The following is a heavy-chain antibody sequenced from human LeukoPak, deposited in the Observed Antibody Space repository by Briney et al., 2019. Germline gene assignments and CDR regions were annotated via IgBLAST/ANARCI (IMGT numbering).Heavy chain of an antibody. CDR2: MNPLGDNT. CDR1: GHTLPNYY. CDR3: ARGGLAVAGTRSNWFDP. Sequence: ASVKVSCKTSGHTLPNYYLHWVRQAPGQGLEWMGIMNPLGDNTKYAQKFQGRVTMTRDMSTSTVYMELNSLRSEDTAVYYCARGGLAVAGTRSNWFDPWGQGTLVTVSS. V-gene: IGHV1-46*01. D-gene: IGHD6-19*01. J-gene: IGHJ5*02.